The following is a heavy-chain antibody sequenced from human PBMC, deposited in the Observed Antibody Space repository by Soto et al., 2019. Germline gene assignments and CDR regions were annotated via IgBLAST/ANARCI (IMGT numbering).Heavy chain of an antibody. D-gene: IGHD4-4*01. CDR2: IVVGSGNT. V-gene: IGHV1-58*01. CDR3: AADPLTVTTLYYYGMDV. Sequence: SVKVSCKASGFTFTSSTVQGARQARGQRLEWIGWIVVGSGNTDYAQKFQERVTITRDMSTSTAYMELSSLRSEDTAVYYCAADPLTVTTLYYYGMDVWGQGTTVTVSS. J-gene: IGHJ6*02. CDR1: GFTFTSST.